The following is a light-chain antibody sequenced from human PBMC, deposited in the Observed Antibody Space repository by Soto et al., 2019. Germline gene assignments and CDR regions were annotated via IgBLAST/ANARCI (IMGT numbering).Light chain of an antibody. CDR1: QSVDRN. CDR3: QQRTHWPPT. J-gene: IGKJ1*01. Sequence: PGERATLSCRASQSVDRNLAWYQQKPGQAPRLLIYDAFNRATGIPARFSGSGSGTAFTLTISSLEPEDFAVYFCQQRTHWPPTFGQGTKVEIK. V-gene: IGKV3-11*01. CDR2: DAF.